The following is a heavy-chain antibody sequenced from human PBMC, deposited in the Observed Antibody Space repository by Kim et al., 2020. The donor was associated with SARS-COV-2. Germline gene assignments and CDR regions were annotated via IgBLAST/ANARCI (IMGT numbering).Heavy chain of an antibody. CDR3: ARDQWLVHDYYYGMDV. Sequence: SVKGRFTISRDNAKNSLYLQMNSLRAEDTAVYYCARDQWLVHDYYYGMDVWGQGTTVTVSS. V-gene: IGHV3-21*01. J-gene: IGHJ6*02. D-gene: IGHD6-19*01.